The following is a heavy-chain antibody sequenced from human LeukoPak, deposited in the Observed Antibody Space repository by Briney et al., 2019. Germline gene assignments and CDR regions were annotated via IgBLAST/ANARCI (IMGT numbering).Heavy chain of an antibody. CDR3: ARVGLARGYPIDY. CDR1: EFTFSTYA. D-gene: IGHD3-22*01. V-gene: IGHV3-23*01. Sequence: GGSLRLSCAASEFTFSTYAMSWVRQAPGKGLEWVSTISGASISTYYADSVKGRFTISRDNSKNTLYLQMNSLRAGDTAVYYCARVGLARGYPIDYWGQGTLVTVSS. CDR2: ISGASIST. J-gene: IGHJ4*02.